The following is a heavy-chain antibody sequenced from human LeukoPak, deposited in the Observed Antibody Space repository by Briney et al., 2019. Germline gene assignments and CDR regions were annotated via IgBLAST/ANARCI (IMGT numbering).Heavy chain of an antibody. CDR3: ASRGAEMTTVTTGDYYYYMDV. D-gene: IGHD4-17*01. V-gene: IGHV4-38-2*02. CDR1: GYSISSGYY. CDR2: IYHSGST. J-gene: IGHJ6*03. Sequence: TSETLSLTRTVSGYSISSGYYWGWIRQPPGKGLEWIGSIYHSGSTYYNPSLKSRVTISVDTSKNQFSLKLSSVTAADTAVYYCASRGAEMTTVTTGDYYYYMDVWGKGTTVTVSS.